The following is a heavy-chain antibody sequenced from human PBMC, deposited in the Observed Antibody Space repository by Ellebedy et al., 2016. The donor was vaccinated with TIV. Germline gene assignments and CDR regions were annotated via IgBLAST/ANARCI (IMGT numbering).Heavy chain of an antibody. CDR3: VRDIFTAPGYGMDV. D-gene: IGHD1-14*01. J-gene: IGHJ6*02. CDR1: GFTLRSFW. Sequence: PGGSLRLSCAPSGFTLRSFWMSWVRQAPGKGLEWVANVTEDGNEQYYVDSVKGRFTISRDNAKNSLYLQMNSLRAEDTAVYYCVRDIFTAPGYGMDVWGQGTTVTVAS. CDR2: VTEDGNEQ. V-gene: IGHV3-7*03.